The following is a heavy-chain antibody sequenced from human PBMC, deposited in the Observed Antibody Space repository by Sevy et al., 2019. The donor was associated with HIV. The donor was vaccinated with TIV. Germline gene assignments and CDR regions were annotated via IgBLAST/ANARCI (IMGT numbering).Heavy chain of an antibody. CDR3: ARDGPIYPPATDY. J-gene: IGHJ4*02. CDR2: ISSSSSYT. CDR1: GFTFSDYY. Sequence: GGSLRLSCAASGFTFSDYYMSWIRQAPGKGLEWVSYISSSSSYTNYADSVKGRFTISGDNAKNSLYLQMNSLRAEDTAVYYCARDGPIYPPATDYWGKGTLVTVSS. D-gene: IGHD2-15*01. V-gene: IGHV3-11*06.